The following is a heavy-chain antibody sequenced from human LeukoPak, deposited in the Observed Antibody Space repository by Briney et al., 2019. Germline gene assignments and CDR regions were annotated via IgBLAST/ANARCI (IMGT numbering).Heavy chain of an antibody. CDR3: ARDIVVVPAASSGYYYYYYGMDV. J-gene: IGHJ6*02. CDR1: GYTFTSYG. D-gene: IGHD2-2*01. CDR2: ISAYNGNT. V-gene: IGHV1-18*01. Sequence: ASVKVSCTASGYTFTSYGISWVRQAPGQGLEWMGWISAYNGNTNYAQKLQGRVTMTTDTSTSTAYMELRSLRSDDTAVYYCARDIVVVPAASSGYYYYYYGMDVWGQGTTVTVSS.